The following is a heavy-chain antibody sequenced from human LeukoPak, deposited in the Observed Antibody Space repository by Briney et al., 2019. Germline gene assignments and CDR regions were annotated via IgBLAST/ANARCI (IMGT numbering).Heavy chain of an antibody. CDR1: GFTFSSYA. Sequence: GGSLRLSCAASGFTFSSYAMHWVRQAPGKGLEWVAVISYDGSNKYYADSVKGRFTISRDSSKNTLYLQMNSLRAEDTAVYYCAAGRSGYDQFDYWGQGTLVTVSS. D-gene: IGHD5-12*01. J-gene: IGHJ4*02. CDR2: ISYDGSNK. CDR3: AAGRSGYDQFDY. V-gene: IGHV3-30-3*01.